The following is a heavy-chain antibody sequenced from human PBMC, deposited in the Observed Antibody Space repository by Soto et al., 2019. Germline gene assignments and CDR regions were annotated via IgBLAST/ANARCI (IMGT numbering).Heavy chain of an antibody. CDR2: LSYTGRP. CDR3: ARTEHYSGYEDAFDI. V-gene: IGHV4-39*01. CDR1: GGSFSSTSYY. Sequence: QVQLQESGPGLVKPSETLSLTCTVSGGSFSSTSYYWVWIRQPPGKGLEWLGSLSYTGRPYYNASLKSRVTISADTSKNQFSLRVSSVTAADTAVYFCARTEHYSGYEDAFDIWGQGTMVTVSS. J-gene: IGHJ3*02. D-gene: IGHD5-12*01.